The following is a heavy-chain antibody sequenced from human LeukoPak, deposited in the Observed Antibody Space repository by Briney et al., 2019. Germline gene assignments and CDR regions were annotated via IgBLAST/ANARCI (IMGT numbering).Heavy chain of an antibody. CDR2: ISAYNGNT. J-gene: IGHJ6*02. D-gene: IGHD3-3*01. CDR3: ARDRGDFWSGYYTGWSYYYYGMDV. CDR1: GYTFTSYG. V-gene: IGHV1-18*01. Sequence: ASVNVSCKASGYTFTSYGISWVRQAPGQGLEWMGWISAYNGNTNYAQKLQGRVTMTTDTSTSTAYMELRSLRSDDTAVYYCARDRGDFWSGYYTGWSYYYYGMDVWGQGTTVTVSS.